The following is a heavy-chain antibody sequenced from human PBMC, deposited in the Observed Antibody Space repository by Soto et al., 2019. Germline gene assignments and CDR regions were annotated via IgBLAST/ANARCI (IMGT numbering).Heavy chain of an antibody. D-gene: IGHD2-15*01. CDR1: GFTFSSYG. V-gene: IGHV3-33*01. CDR3: ARDLVGYCSGGSCFYGMDV. CDR2: IWYDGSNK. Sequence: PGGSLRLSCAASGFTFSSYGMHWVRQAPGKGLEWVAVIWYDGSNKYYADSVKGRFTISRDNSKNTLYLQMNSLRAEDTAVYYCARDLVGYCSGGSCFYGMDVWGQGTTVTVSS. J-gene: IGHJ6*02.